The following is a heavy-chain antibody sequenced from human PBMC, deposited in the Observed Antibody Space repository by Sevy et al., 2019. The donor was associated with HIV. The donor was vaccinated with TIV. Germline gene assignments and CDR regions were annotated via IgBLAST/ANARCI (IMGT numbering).Heavy chain of an antibody. J-gene: IGHJ4*02. D-gene: IGHD3-22*01. CDR1: GFTFSNYA. CDR2: ISGSGGSGDKT. Sequence: GSLRLSCAASGFTFSNYAMNWVRQAPGKGLEWVSGISGSGGSGDKTNYADSVKGRFTISLDDSKNSLYLQLNSLRAEDTAIYYCARKYDSSGYFDYWGQGTLVTVSS. CDR3: ARKYDSSGYFDY. V-gene: IGHV3-23*01.